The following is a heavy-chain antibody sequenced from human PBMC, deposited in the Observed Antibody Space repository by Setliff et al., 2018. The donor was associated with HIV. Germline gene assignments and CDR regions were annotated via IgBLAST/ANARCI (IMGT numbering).Heavy chain of an antibody. CDR3: AKEGNSVDNWLDP. D-gene: IGHD1-26*01. CDR1: GDPIFIGGYY. V-gene: IGHV4-31*02. Sequence: SETLSLTCTVSGDPIFIGGYYWSWTRQHPGGGLEWIGYIYHTGKTYYNPSLQSRIIMSLDMSQNQFSLKLSSVTAADTAVYYCAKEGNSVDNWLDPWGPGTLVTVSS. J-gene: IGHJ5*02. CDR2: IYHTGKT.